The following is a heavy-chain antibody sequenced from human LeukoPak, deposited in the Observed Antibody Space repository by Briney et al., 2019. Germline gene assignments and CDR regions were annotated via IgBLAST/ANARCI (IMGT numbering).Heavy chain of an antibody. J-gene: IGHJ4*02. CDR3: ARHDLWFGAFDY. CDR2: ISSSGNT. Sequence: PSETLSLTCTVSGASISGYFWSWIRQPPGKGLEWIGYISSSGNTNYNPSLKSRVTISVDTSKNQFSLKLSSVTAADTAVYYCARHDLWFGAFDYWGQGTLVTVSS. V-gene: IGHV4-59*08. D-gene: IGHD3-10*01. CDR1: GASISGYF.